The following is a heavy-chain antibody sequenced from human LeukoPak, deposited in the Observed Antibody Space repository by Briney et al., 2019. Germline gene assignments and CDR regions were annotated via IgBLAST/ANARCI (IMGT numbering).Heavy chain of an antibody. CDR2: IRYDGSHQ. V-gene: IGHV3-30*02. D-gene: IGHD2-15*01. CDR3: AKDSVGGQNWFDP. Sequence: GGSLRLSCAASGFTFSSFAMHWVRQPPGKGLEWVAFIRYDGSHQYYADSMKGRVTISRDNSKNTLYLQMNSLRPEDTAVYYCAKDSVGGQNWFDPWGQGTLVTVSS. CDR1: GFTFSSFA. J-gene: IGHJ5*02.